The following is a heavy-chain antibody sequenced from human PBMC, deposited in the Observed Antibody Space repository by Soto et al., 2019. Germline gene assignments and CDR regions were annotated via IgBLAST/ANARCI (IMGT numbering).Heavy chain of an antibody. CDR2: IYQGDSDT. Sequence: GESLKISRKASGYSFATYSIGWVRPIPRVGLDWMGIIYQGDSDTMYSPSFQGQVIISADLASTASYLQWSSLGACETAIYYCAGQHGVDPAIGWIDPWGQGTLGNGSS. V-gene: IGHV5-51*01. J-gene: IGHJ5*02. D-gene: IGHD2-15*01. CDR3: AGQHGVDPAIGWIDP. CDR1: GYSFATYS.